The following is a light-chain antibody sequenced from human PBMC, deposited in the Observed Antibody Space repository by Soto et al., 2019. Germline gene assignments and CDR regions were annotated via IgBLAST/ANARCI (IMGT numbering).Light chain of an antibody. Sequence: EIVLTQSPATLSLSPGERATLSCRASQSVRSYLAWYQQKPGQAPRLLIYDASNRATGIPARFSGSGSGTDFTLTISSLEPEYFAVYYCQQRSNWTFGQGTKVEIK. CDR1: QSVRSY. CDR3: QQRSNWT. J-gene: IGKJ1*01. V-gene: IGKV3-11*01. CDR2: DAS.